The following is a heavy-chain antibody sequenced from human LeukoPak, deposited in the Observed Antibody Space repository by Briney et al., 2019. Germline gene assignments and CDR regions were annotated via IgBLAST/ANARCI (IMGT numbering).Heavy chain of an antibody. J-gene: IGHJ4*02. CDR2: INPKSGGT. V-gene: IGHV1-2*02. Sequence: ASVKVSCKASGYTFTGYYMHWVRQAPGQGLEWMGWINPKSGGTNYVQKFQGRVTMTRDTSISTAYMELSRLRSDDTAVYYCAAGGQVLRFFEWLSGLDYWGQGTLVTVSS. CDR3: AAGGQVLRFFEWLSGLDY. CDR1: GYTFTGYY. D-gene: IGHD3-3*01.